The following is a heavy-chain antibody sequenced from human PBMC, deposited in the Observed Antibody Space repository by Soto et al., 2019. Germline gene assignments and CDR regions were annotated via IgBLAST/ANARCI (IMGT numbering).Heavy chain of an antibody. Sequence: KPSETLSLTCTVSVGSISSSSYYWGWIRQPPGKGLEWIGSIYYSGSTYYNPSLKSRVTISVDTSKNQFTLRLSSVTAADTAVYYCAKGDCSSTSCYAGILYYYGMDVWGQGTTVTVSS. V-gene: IGHV4-39*01. CDR1: VGSISSSSYY. CDR2: IYYSGST. J-gene: IGHJ6*02. D-gene: IGHD2-2*01. CDR3: AKGDCSSTSCYAGILYYYGMDV.